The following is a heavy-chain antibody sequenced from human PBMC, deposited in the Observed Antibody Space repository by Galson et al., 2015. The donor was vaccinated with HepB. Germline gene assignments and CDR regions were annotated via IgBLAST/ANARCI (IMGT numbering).Heavy chain of an antibody. J-gene: IGHJ3*02. Sequence: CAISGDSVSSNRAAWNWIRQSPSRGLEGLGRTLYRSKWSIDYAASVRGRIILNPDTSNNQVSLQLNSVTPEDTAVYYCARVGPGRDGYNYGALDIWAQGTMVTVSS. D-gene: IGHD5-24*01. CDR2: TLYRSKWSI. CDR3: ARVGPGRDGYNYGALDI. CDR1: GDSVSSNRAA. V-gene: IGHV6-1*01.